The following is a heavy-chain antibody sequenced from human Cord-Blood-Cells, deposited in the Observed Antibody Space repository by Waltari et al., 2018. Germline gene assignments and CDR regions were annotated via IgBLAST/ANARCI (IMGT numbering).Heavy chain of an antibody. Sequence: QVQLQQWGAGLLKPSETLSLTCAVYGGSFSGYYWRWIRQPPGKGLEWIGEINHSGSTNYNPSLKSRVTISVDTSKNQFSLKLSSVTAADTAVYYCASGGAYYDILTGYYYWGQGTLVTVSS. V-gene: IGHV4-34*01. D-gene: IGHD3-9*01. CDR1: GGSFSGYY. CDR2: INHSGST. J-gene: IGHJ4*02. CDR3: ASGGAYYDILTGYYY.